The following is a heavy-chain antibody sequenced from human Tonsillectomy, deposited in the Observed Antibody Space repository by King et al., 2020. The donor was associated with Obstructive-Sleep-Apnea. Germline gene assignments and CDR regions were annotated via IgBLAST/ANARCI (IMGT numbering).Heavy chain of an antibody. V-gene: IGHV4-39*07. J-gene: IGHJ4*02. CDR1: GGSISSSSYY. CDR3: ARGRSSSLSVEVDY. Sequence: LQLQESGPGLVKPSETLSLTCTVSGGSISSSSYYWGWIRQPPGKGLEWIGSIYYSGSTYYNPSLKSRVTISVDTSKNQFSLKLSSVTAADTAVYYCARGRSSSLSVEVDYWGQGTLVTVSS. D-gene: IGHD6-6*01. CDR2: IYYSGST.